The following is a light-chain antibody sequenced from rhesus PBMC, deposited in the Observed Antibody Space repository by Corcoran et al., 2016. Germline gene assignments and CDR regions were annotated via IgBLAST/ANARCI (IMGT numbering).Light chain of an antibody. CDR1: RGISRF. V-gene: IGKV1-32*01. Sequence: DIQMTQSPSSLSASVGDRVTITCRASRGISRFFNWYQQKPGKAPKLLIYYAKRLESGVPSRVSGGGSGTEFTLTISSLQPEDFATYYCQQYNSLPLTFGGGTKVELK. CDR3: QQYNSLPLT. J-gene: IGKJ4*01. CDR2: YAK.